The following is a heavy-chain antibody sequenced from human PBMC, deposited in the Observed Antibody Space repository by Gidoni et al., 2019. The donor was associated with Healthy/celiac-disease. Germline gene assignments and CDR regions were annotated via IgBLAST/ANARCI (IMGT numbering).Heavy chain of an antibody. Sequence: QVQLQETGPGLVKPSETLSISRAAAGGSIGSYHGSWTWQTPGKGLEWTGHIYSSGSTNYTPSLNSLVSISVVTSTIPFSLKLCSGTASDAAVYYCARLIVVPASISIRMAARPLTQYYFDDWGQGTLVTVSS. CDR3: ARLIVVPASISIRMAARPLTQYYFDD. CDR1: GGSIGSYH. V-gene: IGHV4-4*09. CDR2: IYSSGST. J-gene: IGHJ4*02. D-gene: IGHD2-2*01.